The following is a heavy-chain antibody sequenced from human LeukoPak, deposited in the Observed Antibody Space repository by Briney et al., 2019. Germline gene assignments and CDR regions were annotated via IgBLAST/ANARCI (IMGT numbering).Heavy chain of an antibody. CDR3: AKSGTAMEDYYYYGMDV. Sequence: GRSLRLSCAASGFTFDDYAMHWVRQAPGKGLEWVSGISWNSGSIGYADSVKGRFTISRDNAKNSLYLQMNSLRAEDTALYYCAKSGTAMEDYYYYGMDVWGQGTMVTVSS. D-gene: IGHD5-18*01. V-gene: IGHV3-9*01. CDR1: GFTFDDYA. CDR2: ISWNSGSI. J-gene: IGHJ6*02.